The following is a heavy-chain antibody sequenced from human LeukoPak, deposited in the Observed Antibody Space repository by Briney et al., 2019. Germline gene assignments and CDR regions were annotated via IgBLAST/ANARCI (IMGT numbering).Heavy chain of an antibody. CDR1: GGSISSYY. CDR3: ARFPYYDFWSGYYRRHFDY. V-gene: IGHV4-59*01. CDR2: IYYSGST. D-gene: IGHD3-3*01. Sequence: PSETLSLTCTVSGGSISSYYWSWIRQPPGKGLEWIGYIYYSGSTNYNPSLKSRVTISVDTSKNQFSLKLSSVTAADTAVYYCARFPYYDFWSGYYRRHFDYWGQGTLVTVSS. J-gene: IGHJ4*02.